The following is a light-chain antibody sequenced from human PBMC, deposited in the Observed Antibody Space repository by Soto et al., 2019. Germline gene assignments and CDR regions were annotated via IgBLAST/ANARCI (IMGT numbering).Light chain of an antibody. V-gene: IGKV3-11*01. CDR2: GAF. CDR1: PSVANF. J-gene: IGKJ1*01. Sequence: EIVLTQSPATLSLSPGERATLSCRASPSVANFVAWYQQKPGQAPRLLIYGAFNRATGIPARFSGSGSGTDFTLTISSLEPEDSAVYYCQQYGSSGTFGQGTKVDI. CDR3: QQYGSSGT.